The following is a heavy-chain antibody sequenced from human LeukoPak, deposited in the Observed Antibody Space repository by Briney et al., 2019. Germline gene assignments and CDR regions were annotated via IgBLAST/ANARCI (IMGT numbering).Heavy chain of an antibody. CDR3: ASSGYSYGALDY. CDR1: GGSISSYY. J-gene: IGHJ4*02. D-gene: IGHD5-18*01. Sequence: SETLSLTCTVSGGSISSYYWSWIRQPPGKGLEWIGYIYHSGSTYYNPSLKSRVTISVDRSKNQFSLKLSSVTAADTAVYYCASSGYSYGALDYWGQGTLVTVSS. V-gene: IGHV4-59*12. CDR2: IYHSGST.